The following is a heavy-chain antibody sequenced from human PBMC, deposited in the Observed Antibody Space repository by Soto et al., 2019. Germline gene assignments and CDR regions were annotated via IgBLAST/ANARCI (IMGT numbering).Heavy chain of an antibody. V-gene: IGHV3-7*03. CDR2: IKQGGSGK. CDR3: AKRGATMTPYFDY. Sequence: PGGSLRLSCAASGFTFSSYWMSWVRQAPGKGLEWVANIKQGGSGKYYVDSVKGRFTISRDNAKNTLYLQMNSLRAEDTAVYYCAKRGATMTPYFDYRGQGTLVTVSS. J-gene: IGHJ4*02. CDR1: GFTFSSYW. D-gene: IGHD3-22*01.